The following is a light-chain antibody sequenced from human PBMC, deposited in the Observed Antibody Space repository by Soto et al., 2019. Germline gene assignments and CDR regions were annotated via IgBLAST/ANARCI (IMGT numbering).Light chain of an antibody. CDR2: GAS. CDR1: QSVSSTY. Sequence: EIVLTQSPGTLSLSPGERATLSCRASQSVSSTYLAWYQQKPGQAPRLLIYGASSRATGIPDRFSGSGSGTDFTLIISRLEPEDFAVYYCQQYGRSPGLFTFGPGTKVDIK. V-gene: IGKV3-20*01. CDR3: QQYGRSPGLFT. J-gene: IGKJ3*01.